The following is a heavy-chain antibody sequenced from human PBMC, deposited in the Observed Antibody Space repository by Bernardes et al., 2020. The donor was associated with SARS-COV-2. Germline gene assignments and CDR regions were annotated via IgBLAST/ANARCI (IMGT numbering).Heavy chain of an antibody. D-gene: IGHD6-13*01. CDR3: AARAGIKAAALDY. CDR2: IRRNANGYST. Sequence: GGSLRLSCAASGFTFSDSALHRVRQSSGKGLEWVGRIRRNANGYSTSYAASVKGRFTISRDDSKNVASLQMDSLTTEDTAVYYCAARAGIKAAALDYWGQGALVTVSS. V-gene: IGHV3-73*01. J-gene: IGHJ4*02. CDR1: GFTFSDSA.